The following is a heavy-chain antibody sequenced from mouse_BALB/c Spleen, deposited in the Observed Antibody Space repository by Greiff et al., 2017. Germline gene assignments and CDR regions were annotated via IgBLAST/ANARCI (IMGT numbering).Heavy chain of an antibody. CDR3: ARDLYGNQFPYYAMDY. V-gene: IGHV2-6-7*01. Sequence: QVQLKESGPDLVAPSQSLSITCTVSGFSLTSYGVNWVRQPPGKGLEWLGMIWGDGSTDYNSALKSRLSISKDNSKSQVFLKMNSLQTDDTARYYCARDLYGNQFPYYAMDYWGQGTSVTVSS. CDR1: GFSLTSYG. CDR2: IWGDGST. D-gene: IGHD2-10*02. J-gene: IGHJ4*01.